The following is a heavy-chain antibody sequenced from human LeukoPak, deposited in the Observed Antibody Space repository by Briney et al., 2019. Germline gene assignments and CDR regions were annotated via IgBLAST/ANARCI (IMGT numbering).Heavy chain of an antibody. V-gene: IGHV4-38-2*01. CDR3: ARARVVHYNFRSGLHWYFDV. J-gene: IGHJ2*01. CDR2: ISHSGNT. CDR1: GFSISSGHY. Sequence: SETLSLTCAVSGFSISSGHYWAWIRQSPGKGREWIGTISHSGNTYYNSSLKSRLAVSVDTSRNHFSLNLSSLTAADTAVYHCARARVVHYNFRSGLHWYFDVWGRGTLVTVSS. D-gene: IGHD3-3*01.